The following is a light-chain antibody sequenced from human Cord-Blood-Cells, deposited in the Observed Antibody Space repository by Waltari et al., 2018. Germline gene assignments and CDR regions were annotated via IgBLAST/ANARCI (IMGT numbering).Light chain of an antibody. J-gene: IGKJ1*01. CDR3: QQRSNWQWT. Sequence: IVLTHSLATLSLSPRHRATLSCRSSQSVSIYLAWYQQKPGQAPRLLIYDASNRATGIPARFSGSGSGTDFTLTISSLEPEDFAVYYCQQRSNWQWTFGQGTKVEIK. V-gene: IGKV3-11*01. CDR1: QSVSIY. CDR2: DAS.